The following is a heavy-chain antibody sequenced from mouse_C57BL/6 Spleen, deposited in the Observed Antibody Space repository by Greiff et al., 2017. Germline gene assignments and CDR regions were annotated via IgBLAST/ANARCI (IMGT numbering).Heavy chain of an antibody. CDR3: ARGGSSYSYYYAMDY. D-gene: IGHD1-1*01. CDR1: GYAFSSYW. CDR2: IYPGDGDT. J-gene: IGHJ4*01. Sequence: QVQLQQSGAELVKPGASVKISCKASGYAFSSYWMNWVKQRPGKGLEWIGQIYPGDGDTNYNGKFKGKATLTADKSSSTAYMQLSSLTSEDSAVYFWARGGSSYSYYYAMDYWGQGTSVTVSS. V-gene: IGHV1-80*01.